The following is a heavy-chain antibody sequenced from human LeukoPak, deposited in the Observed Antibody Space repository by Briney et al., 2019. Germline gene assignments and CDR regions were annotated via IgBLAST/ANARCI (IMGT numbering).Heavy chain of an antibody. V-gene: IGHV1-69*13. J-gene: IGHJ4*02. CDR2: IIPIFDTA. CDR3: ARDLVGSHTGYSSGAWDY. Sequence: SVKVSCKASGGTFSNYAISWVRQAPGQGLEWMGGIIPIFDTADYAQKFQGRLTITADDSTNTAYMELSSLRAEDTAVYYCARDLVGSHTGYSSGAWDYWGQGTLVTVSS. CDR1: GGTFSNYA. D-gene: IGHD3-9*01.